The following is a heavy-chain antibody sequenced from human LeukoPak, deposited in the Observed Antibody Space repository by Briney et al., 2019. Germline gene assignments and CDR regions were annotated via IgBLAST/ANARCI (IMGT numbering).Heavy chain of an antibody. CDR3: ARDRYCSGNGCQDLGY. CDR2: ININGSST. Sequence: PGGSLRLSCAASGFTFSRYWMHWVRQAPGKGLVRVSRININGSSTIYADSVKGRFTISRDNAKNTLYLQMNNLRADDTAVYYCARDRYCSGNGCQDLGYWGQGTLVTVSS. V-gene: IGHV3-74*01. CDR1: GFTFSRYW. D-gene: IGHD2-15*01. J-gene: IGHJ4*02.